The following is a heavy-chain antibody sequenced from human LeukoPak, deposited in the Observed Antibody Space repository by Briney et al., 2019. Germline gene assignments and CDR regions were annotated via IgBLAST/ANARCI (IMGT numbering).Heavy chain of an antibody. CDR1: GGSFGGYY. CDR3: ARDATMTTVIPFDY. V-gene: IGHV4-34*01. Sequence: SETLSLTCAVYGGSFGGYYWSWIRQPPGKGLEWIGEINHSGSTNYNPSLKSRVTISVDTSKNQFSLKLSSVTAADTAVYYCARDATMTTVIPFDYWGQGILVTVSS. CDR2: INHSGST. D-gene: IGHD4-17*01. J-gene: IGHJ4*02.